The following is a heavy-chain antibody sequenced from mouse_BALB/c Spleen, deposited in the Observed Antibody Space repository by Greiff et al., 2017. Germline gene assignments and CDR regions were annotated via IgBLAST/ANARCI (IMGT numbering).Heavy chain of an antibody. Sequence: VHLVESGPGLVAPSQSLSITCTVSGFSLTGYGVNWVRQPPGKGLEWLGMIWGDGSTDYNSALKSRLSISKDNSKSQVFLKMNSLQTDDTARYYCARDRDYDYDAGYAMDYWGQGTSVTVSS. D-gene: IGHD2-4*01. CDR3: ARDRDYDYDAGYAMDY. CDR1: GFSLTGYG. CDR2: IWGDGST. V-gene: IGHV2-6-7*01. J-gene: IGHJ4*01.